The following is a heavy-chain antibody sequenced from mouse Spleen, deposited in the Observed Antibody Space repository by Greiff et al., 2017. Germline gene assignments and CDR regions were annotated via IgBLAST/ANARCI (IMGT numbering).Heavy chain of an antibody. Sequence: VQLKESGPGLVKPSQSLSLTCSVTGYSITSGYYWNWIRQFPGNKLEWMGYISYDGSNNYNPSLKNRISITRDTSKNQFFLKLNSVTTEDTATYYCARFWDDWYFDVWGAGTTVTVSS. CDR3: ARFWDDWYFDV. CDR2: ISYDGSN. CDR1: GYSITSGYY. J-gene: IGHJ1*01. V-gene: IGHV3-6*01. D-gene: IGHD4-1*01.